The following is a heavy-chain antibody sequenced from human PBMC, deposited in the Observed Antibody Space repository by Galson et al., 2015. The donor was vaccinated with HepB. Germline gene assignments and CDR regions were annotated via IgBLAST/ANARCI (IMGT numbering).Heavy chain of an antibody. V-gene: IGHV1-18*01. CDR2: ISAYNGNT. CDR3: ARDRYVVVPAEPLEVLYGMDV. J-gene: IGHJ6*02. CDR1: GYTFTSYG. Sequence: SVKVSCKASGYTFTSYGISWVRQAPGQGLEWMGWISAYNGNTNYAQKLQGRVTMTTDTSTSTAYMELRSLRSDDTAVYYCARDRYVVVPAEPLEVLYGMDVWGQGTTVTVSS. D-gene: IGHD2-2*01.